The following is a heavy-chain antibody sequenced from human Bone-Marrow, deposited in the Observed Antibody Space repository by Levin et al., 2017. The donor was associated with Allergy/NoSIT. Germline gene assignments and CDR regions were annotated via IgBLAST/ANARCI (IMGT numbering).Heavy chain of an antibody. Sequence: GGSLRLSCTASGFTFSTFWMHWVRQAPGKGLVWVSRIKSDGSSRTYADSVKGRFSISRDNAKNTLYLQMDSLRAEDAGVYYCASGSLDSRYYFDYWGQGTLVTVSS. D-gene: IGHD6-6*01. CDR2: IKSDGSSR. V-gene: IGHV3-74*01. CDR1: GFTFSTFW. J-gene: IGHJ4*02. CDR3: ASGSLDSRYYFDY.